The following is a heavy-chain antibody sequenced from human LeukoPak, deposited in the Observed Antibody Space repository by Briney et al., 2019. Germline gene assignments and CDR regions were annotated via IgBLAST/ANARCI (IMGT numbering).Heavy chain of an antibody. CDR3: AKDRNGWRPWVDY. V-gene: IGHV3-23*01. Sequence: GGTLRLSCAASGFTFSSYGMSWVRQAPGKGLEWVSAISGSGGSTYYADSVKGRFTISRDNSRNTLYLQMNSLRAEDTAVYYCAKDRNGWRPWVDYWGQGTLVTVSS. CDR1: GFTFSSYG. D-gene: IGHD6-19*01. J-gene: IGHJ4*02. CDR2: ISGSGGST.